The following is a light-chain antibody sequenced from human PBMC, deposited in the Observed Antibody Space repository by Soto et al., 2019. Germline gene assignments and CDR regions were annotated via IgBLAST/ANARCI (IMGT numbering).Light chain of an antibody. CDR3: SSYRSSSNYV. CDR2: EVS. V-gene: IGLV2-14*01. Sequence: QSALTQPASVSGSPGQSITFSCTGTSSDVGAYNYVSWYQHHPGKAPKLLIYEVSNRPSGVSNRFSGSKSGNTASLTISGLQAEDEADYYCSSYRSSSNYVFGTGTKLTVL. CDR1: SSDVGAYNY. J-gene: IGLJ1*01.